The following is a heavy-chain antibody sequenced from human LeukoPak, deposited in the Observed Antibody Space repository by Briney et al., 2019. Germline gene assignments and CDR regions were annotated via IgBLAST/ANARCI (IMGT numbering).Heavy chain of an antibody. D-gene: IGHD3-3*01. CDR2: ISGSGGST. CDR3: ARDGLFWNY. CDR1: GFTFSSYA. J-gene: IGHJ4*02. V-gene: IGHV3-23*01. Sequence: GGSLRLSCAASGFTFSSYAMSWVRQAPGKGLEWVSAISGSGGSTYYADSVKGRFTISRDNAKNSLYLQMNSLRAEDTAVYYCARDGLFWNYWGQGTLVTVSS.